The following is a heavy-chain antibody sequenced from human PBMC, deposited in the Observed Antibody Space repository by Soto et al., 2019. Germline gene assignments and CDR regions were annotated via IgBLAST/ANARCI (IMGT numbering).Heavy chain of an antibody. CDR2: INTYSGKT. CDR1: GYTFGIYS. Sequence: ASVKVSCKASGYTFGIYSITWVRQAPGQGLEWPGGINTYSGKTYYAQKVQGRVTLTTDTSTSTAYMDMRSLRSDDTAVYYCARRYGDPSSSTGFDYWGQGTLVIVSS. D-gene: IGHD2-21*02. CDR3: ARRYGDPSSSTGFDY. V-gene: IGHV1-18*01. J-gene: IGHJ4*02.